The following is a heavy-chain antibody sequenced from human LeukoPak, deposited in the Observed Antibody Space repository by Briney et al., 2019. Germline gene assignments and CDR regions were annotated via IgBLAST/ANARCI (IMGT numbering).Heavy chain of an antibody. J-gene: IGHJ4*02. V-gene: IGHV4-38-2*02. CDR3: ARGALRLDY. CDR1: GYSIRSNYY. Sequence: SETLSLTCTVSGYSIRSNYYWGWIRQPPGKGLEWIGNIYHSGSTYYNPSLKSRVTISVDTSKNQFSLKLSSVTAADTAVYYCARGALRLDYWGQGTLVTVSS. CDR2: IYHSGST.